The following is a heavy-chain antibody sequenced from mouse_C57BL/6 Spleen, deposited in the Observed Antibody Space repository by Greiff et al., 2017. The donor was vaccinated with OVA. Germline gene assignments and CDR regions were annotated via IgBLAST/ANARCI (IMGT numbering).Heavy chain of an antibody. Sequence: QVQLQQSGAELVRPGSSVKLSCKASGYTFTSYWMHWVKQRPIQGLEWIGNIDPSDSETHYNQKFKDKATLTVDKSSSTAYMQLSSLTSEDSAVYYCARRGIYYGYDAVDYWGQGTTLTVSS. D-gene: IGHD2-2*01. CDR1: GYTFTSYW. J-gene: IGHJ2*01. CDR3: ARRGIYYGYDAVDY. V-gene: IGHV1-52*01. CDR2: IDPSDSET.